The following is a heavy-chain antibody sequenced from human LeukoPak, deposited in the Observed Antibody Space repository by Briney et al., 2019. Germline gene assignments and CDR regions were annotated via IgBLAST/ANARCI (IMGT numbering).Heavy chain of an antibody. CDR2: SSAYNGNT. D-gene: IGHD3-22*01. CDR3: ASLKNYYDSSGYLVTDAFDI. Sequence: GASVKVSCKASGYTFTSYGISWVRQAPGQGLEWMGWSSAYNGNTNYAQKLQGRVTMTTDTSTSTAYMELRSLRSDDTAVYYCASLKNYYDSSGYLVTDAFDIWGQGTMVTVSS. J-gene: IGHJ3*02. CDR1: GYTFTSYG. V-gene: IGHV1-18*01.